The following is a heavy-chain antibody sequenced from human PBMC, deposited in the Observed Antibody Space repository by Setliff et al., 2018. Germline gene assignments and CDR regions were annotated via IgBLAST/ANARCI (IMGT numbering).Heavy chain of an antibody. V-gene: IGHV3-48*01. Sequence: PGGSLRLSCAASGFNFRNSAMNWVRQAPGKGLEWISYININVDSIYYADSVKGRVTISRDDARGTMYLQMNRLRAEDTAVYYCARDNWVDSVMVTEKGEFWGQGTLVTVSS. J-gene: IGHJ4*02. CDR2: ININVDSI. CDR1: GFNFRNSA. D-gene: IGHD5-18*01. CDR3: ARDNWVDSVMVTEKGEF.